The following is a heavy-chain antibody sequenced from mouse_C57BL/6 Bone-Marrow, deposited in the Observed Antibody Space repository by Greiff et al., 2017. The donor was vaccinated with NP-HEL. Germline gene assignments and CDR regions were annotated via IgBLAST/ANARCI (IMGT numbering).Heavy chain of an antibody. Sequence: EVQVVESGGGLVQSGRSLRLSCATSGFTFSDFYMEWVRQAPGKGLEWIAASRNKANDYTTEYSASVKGRFIVSRDTSQSILYLQMNALRAEDTAIYYCARDDDSHWYFEVWGTGTTVTVSS. J-gene: IGHJ1*03. CDR3: ARDDDSHWYFEV. CDR2: SRNKANDYTT. V-gene: IGHV7-1*01. D-gene: IGHD2-4*01. CDR1: GFTFSDFY.